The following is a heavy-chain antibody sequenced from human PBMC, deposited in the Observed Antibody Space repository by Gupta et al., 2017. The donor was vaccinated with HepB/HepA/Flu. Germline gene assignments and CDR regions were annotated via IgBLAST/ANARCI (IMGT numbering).Heavy chain of an antibody. Sequence: QVQLVESGGGVVQPGRSLRLSCAASGFTFSSYGMHWVRQATGKGLEWVAVIWDDGSNKYYADSVKGRFTISRDNSKNTLYLQMNSLRAEDTAVYYCARVGPGDYVLPPYYYYYYGMDVWGQGTTVTVSS. V-gene: IGHV3-33*01. CDR2: IWDDGSNK. CDR1: GFTFSSYG. J-gene: IGHJ6*02. D-gene: IGHD4-17*01. CDR3: ARVGPGDYVLPPYYYYYYGMDV.